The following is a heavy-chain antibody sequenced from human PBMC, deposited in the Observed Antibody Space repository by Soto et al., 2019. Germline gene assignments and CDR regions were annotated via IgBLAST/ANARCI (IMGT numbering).Heavy chain of an antibody. V-gene: IGHV1-18*01. D-gene: IGHD5-18*01. J-gene: IGHJ4*02. CDR3: ARERGGYRYGDY. CDR2: VNIDKGNT. Sequence: QVQLVQSGPEVKKPGASVRVSCKPSGYPFSNYGISWMRQAPGQGLEWMGWVNIDKGNTKYAQKFQDRVTMTTDTSTSTVYLVPRSLRSDDTALYYSARERGGYRYGDYWGQGTLVTVSS. CDR1: GYPFSNYG.